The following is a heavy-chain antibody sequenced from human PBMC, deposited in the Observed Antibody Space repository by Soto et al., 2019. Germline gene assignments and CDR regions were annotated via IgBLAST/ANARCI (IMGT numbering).Heavy chain of an antibody. CDR2: IYYIGST. J-gene: IGHJ6*02. CDR1: GGSISSYY. Sequence: PSETLSLTCTVSGGSISSYYWSWIRQPPGKGLEWIGYIYYIGSTNYNPSLKSRVTISVDTSKNQFSLKLSSVTAADTAVYYCARWGKVGATTNYYYYGMDVWGQGTTVTV. CDR3: ARWGKVGATTNYYYYGMDV. V-gene: IGHV4-59*01. D-gene: IGHD1-26*01.